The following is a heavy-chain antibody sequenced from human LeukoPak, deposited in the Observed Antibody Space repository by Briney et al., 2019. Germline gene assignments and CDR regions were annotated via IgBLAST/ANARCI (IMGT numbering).Heavy chain of an antibody. CDR3: GKDGGQYSSGPEFDP. CDR2: ISGGGERT. D-gene: IGHD6-19*01. Sequence: PGGSLRLSCAASGIVFSNTAMNWARQSPGRGLEWVSAISGGGERTFYADSVKGRFTISRDNSKNMVYLQMNSLRADDTAIYYCGKDGGQYSSGPEFDPRGQGALVTVSS. V-gene: IGHV3-23*01. CDR1: GIVFSNTA. J-gene: IGHJ5*02.